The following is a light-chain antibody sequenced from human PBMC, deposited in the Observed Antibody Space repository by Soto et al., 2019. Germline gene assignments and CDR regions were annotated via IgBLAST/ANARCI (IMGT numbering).Light chain of an antibody. CDR2: DAS. V-gene: IGKV1-13*02. J-gene: IGKJ5*01. CDR3: QQFSSYPIT. Sequence: AIQLTQSPSSLSASVGDRVTITCRASQGISSALAWYQQKPGEAPKLLIYDASSLESGVPSRFSGSGSWTDFTLTISSLQPEDFATYYCQQFSSYPITFGQGTRLEIK. CDR1: QGISSA.